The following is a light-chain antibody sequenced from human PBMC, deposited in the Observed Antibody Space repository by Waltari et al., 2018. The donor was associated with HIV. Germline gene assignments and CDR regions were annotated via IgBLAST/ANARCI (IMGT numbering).Light chain of an antibody. CDR2: GAS. J-gene: IGKJ3*01. V-gene: IGKV3-20*01. Sequence: EIVLTQSPGNLSLSPGERATLSCGARQSVSSSYLAWYQQKPGQGPRLLIYGASSRATGIPTRFSGSGSGTDFTLTISRLEPEDFAVYYCQQYGSSPREFTFGPVTKVDIK. CDR1: QSVSSSY. CDR3: QQYGSSPREFT.